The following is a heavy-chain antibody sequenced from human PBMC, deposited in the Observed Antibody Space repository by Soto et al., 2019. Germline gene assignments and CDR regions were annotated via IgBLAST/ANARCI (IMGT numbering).Heavy chain of an antibody. Sequence: SETLSLTCTVSGGAISSGAYYWGWIRQPPGMGLEWIGYIYYSGSTYYNPSLKSRGTISVDTSKNQFSLKLSSVTAADTAVYYCARGGPTGPFDYWGQGTLVTVSS. CDR1: GGAISSGAYY. CDR2: IYYSGST. V-gene: IGHV4-30-4*01. CDR3: ARGGPTGPFDY. J-gene: IGHJ4*02.